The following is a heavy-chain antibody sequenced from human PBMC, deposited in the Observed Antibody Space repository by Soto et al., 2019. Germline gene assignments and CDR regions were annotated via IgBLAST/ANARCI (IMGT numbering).Heavy chain of an antibody. CDR2: IYYSGST. CDR1: GGSVSSGSYY. Sequence: PSETLSLTCTVSGGSVSSGSYYWSWIRQPPGKGLEWIGYIYYSGSTNYNPSLKSRVTISVDTSKNQFSLKLSSVTAADTAVYYGARDTPLHYGMDVWGQGTTVTVSS. V-gene: IGHV4-61*01. J-gene: IGHJ6*02. CDR3: ARDTPLHYGMDV.